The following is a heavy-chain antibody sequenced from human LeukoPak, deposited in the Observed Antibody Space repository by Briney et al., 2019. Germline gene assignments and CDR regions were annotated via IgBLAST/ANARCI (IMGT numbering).Heavy chain of an antibody. D-gene: IGHD2-2*01. J-gene: IGHJ4*02. CDR3: AKVSGYQLLWGYFDY. V-gene: IGHV3-23*01. Sequence: GGSLRLSCAASGFTFSSYAMSWVRQAPGKGLEWVSAISGSGGSTYYADSVKGRFTISRDNSKNTLYLQMNSLRAEDTAVYYCAKVSGYQLLWGYFDYWGQGTLVTVSS. CDR1: GFTFSSYA. CDR2: ISGSGGST.